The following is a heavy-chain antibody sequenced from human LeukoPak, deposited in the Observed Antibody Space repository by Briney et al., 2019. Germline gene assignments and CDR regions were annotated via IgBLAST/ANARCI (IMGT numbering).Heavy chain of an antibody. CDR3: ARTPVELATDYFDY. V-gene: IGHV1-46*01. D-gene: IGHD5-24*01. Sequence: ASVTVSFKASGYTFTNYYMHWVRQAPGQGLEWMGIINPSGGSTSYAQQFQGRVTITRDTSTSTVYMELSSLRSEDMAVYYCARTPVELATDYFDYWGQGTLVTVSS. CDR2: INPSGGST. J-gene: IGHJ4*02. CDR1: GYTFTNYY.